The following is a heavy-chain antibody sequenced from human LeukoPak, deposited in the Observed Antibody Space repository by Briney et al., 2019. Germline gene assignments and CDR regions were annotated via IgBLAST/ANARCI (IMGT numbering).Heavy chain of an antibody. V-gene: IGHV1-3*01. J-gene: IGHJ6*04. CDR1: GYTFTSYG. CDR2: INAGNGNT. D-gene: IGHD3-16*01. Sequence: GASVKVSCKASGYTFTSYGMQWVRQAPGQGLEWMGWINAGNGNTKYSQKFQDRVTITRDTSARTAYMEVNSLRSEDTAVYYCARGTYYDGRPYGMDVWGKGTRSSSPQ. CDR3: ARGTYYDGRPYGMDV.